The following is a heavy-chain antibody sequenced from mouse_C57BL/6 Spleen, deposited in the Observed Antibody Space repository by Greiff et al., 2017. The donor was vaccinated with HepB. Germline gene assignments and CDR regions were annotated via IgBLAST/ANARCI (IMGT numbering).Heavy chain of an antibody. V-gene: IGHV1-22*01. CDR1: EYTFTDYN. Sequence: EVQLQQSGPELVKPGASVKMSCKASEYTFTDYNMHWVKQSHGKSLEWIGYINPNNGGTSYNQKFKGKATLTVNKSSSTAYMELRSLTSEDSAVYYCARSAPYGNYIFDYWGQGTTLTVSS. CDR3: ARSAPYGNYIFDY. J-gene: IGHJ2*01. CDR2: INPNNGGT. D-gene: IGHD2-1*01.